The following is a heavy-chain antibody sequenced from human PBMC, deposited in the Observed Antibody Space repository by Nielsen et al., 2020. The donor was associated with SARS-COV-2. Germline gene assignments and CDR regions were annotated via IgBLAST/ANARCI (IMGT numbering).Heavy chain of an antibody. CDR3: ARPHGNY. V-gene: IGHV4-39*07. J-gene: IGHJ4*02. CDR1: GGSISSSSYY. CDR2: IYYSGST. Sequence: SETLSLTCTVSGGSISSSSYYWGWIRQPPGKGLEWIGSIYYSGSTYYNPSLESRLTLSVDTSMNQFSLKLTSVTAADTAIYYCARPHGNYWGRGTLVTVSS.